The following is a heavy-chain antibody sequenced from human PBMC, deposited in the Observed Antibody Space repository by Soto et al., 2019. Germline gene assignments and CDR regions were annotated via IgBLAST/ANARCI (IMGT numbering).Heavy chain of an antibody. Sequence: QPGGSLRLSCAASGFTFSDYGMHWVRQAPGKGLEWVAVISYDGTNKYSADSVKGRFTISRDNSKNTLYLEMNSLRAEDTAVYYCEKELQEKWNYFEFGGFDIWGKGTMVTVS. CDR1: GFTFSDYG. V-gene: IGHV3-30*18. D-gene: IGHD1-7*01. J-gene: IGHJ3*02. CDR3: EKELQEKWNYFEFGGFDI. CDR2: ISYDGTNK.